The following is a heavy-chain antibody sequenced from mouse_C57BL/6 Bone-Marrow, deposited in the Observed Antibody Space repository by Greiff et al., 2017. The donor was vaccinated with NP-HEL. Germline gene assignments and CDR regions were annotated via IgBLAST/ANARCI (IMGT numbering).Heavy chain of an antibody. J-gene: IGHJ1*03. V-gene: IGHV5-17*01. CDR2: ISSGSSTI. CDR1: GFTFSDYG. D-gene: IGHD4-1*01. Sequence: EVKLKESGGGLVKPGGSLKLSCAASGFTFSDYGMHWVRQAPEKGLEWVAYISSGSSTIYYADTVKGRFTISRDNAKNTLFLQMTSLRSEDTAMYYCARPNWDVRYFDVWGTGTTVTVSS. CDR3: ARPNWDVRYFDV.